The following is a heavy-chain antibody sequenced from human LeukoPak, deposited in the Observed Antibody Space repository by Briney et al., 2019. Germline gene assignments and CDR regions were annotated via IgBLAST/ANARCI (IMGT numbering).Heavy chain of an antibody. J-gene: IGHJ1*01. Sequence: ASVKVSCKVSGYTLTELSIHWVRQAPGKGLEWMGGFDPEDGETIYAQNFQGRVTMTEDTSTDTAYMELSSLRSEDTAVYYCAYSSRVRFQHWGQGTLVTVSS. CDR2: FDPEDGET. V-gene: IGHV1-24*01. D-gene: IGHD6-19*01. CDR3: AYSSRVRFQH. CDR1: GYTLTELS.